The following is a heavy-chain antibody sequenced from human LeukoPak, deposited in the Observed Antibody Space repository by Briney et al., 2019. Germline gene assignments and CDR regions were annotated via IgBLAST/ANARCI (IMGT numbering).Heavy chain of an antibody. CDR2: MNPNSGNT. CDR1: GYTFTSYD. J-gene: IGHJ6*03. CDR3: ARLRKGYCSSTSCKHWRDRYYYYMDV. V-gene: IGHV1-8*01. Sequence: GASVKVSCKASGYTFTSYDINWVRQATGQGLEWMGWMNPNSGNTGYAQKFQGRVTMTRNTSISTAYMELSSLRSEDTAVYYCARLRKGYCSSTSCKHWRDRYYYYMDVWGKGTTVTVSS. D-gene: IGHD2-2*01.